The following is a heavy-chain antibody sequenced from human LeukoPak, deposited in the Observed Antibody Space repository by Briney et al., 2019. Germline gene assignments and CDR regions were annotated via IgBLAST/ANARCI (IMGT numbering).Heavy chain of an antibody. D-gene: IGHD3-10*01. Sequence: SETLSLTCAVYGGSFSGYYWSWIRQPPGKGLEWIGEINHSGGTNYNPSLKSRVTISVDTSKNQFSLKLSSVTAADTAVYYCARGRAYGSGSPRYGMDVWGQGTTVTVSS. CDR1: GGSFSGYY. V-gene: IGHV4-34*01. CDR2: INHSGGT. J-gene: IGHJ6*02. CDR3: ARGRAYGSGSPRYGMDV.